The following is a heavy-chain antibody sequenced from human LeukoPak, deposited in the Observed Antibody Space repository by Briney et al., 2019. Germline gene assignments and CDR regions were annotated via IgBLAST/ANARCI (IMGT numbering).Heavy chain of an antibody. CDR1: GFTFSDYS. V-gene: IGHV3-21*01. Sequence: PGGSLRLSCAASGFTFSDYSMNWARQAPGKGLEWVSSISSSGSYIYYADSVKGRFTISRDNAKNSLYLQTNSLRAEDTAVYYCARYITWWDVWGKGTTVTISS. J-gene: IGHJ6*04. CDR2: ISSSGSYI. D-gene: IGHD2-8*02. CDR3: ARYITWWDV.